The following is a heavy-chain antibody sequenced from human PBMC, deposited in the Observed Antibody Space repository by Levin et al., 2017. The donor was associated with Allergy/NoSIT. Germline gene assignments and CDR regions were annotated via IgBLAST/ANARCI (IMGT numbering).Heavy chain of an antibody. V-gene: IGHV4-61*01. CDR3: ARDPIHGDYIGWFDP. CDR1: GGSVSSGSYY. J-gene: IGHJ5*02. Sequence: SQTLSLTCTVSGGSVSSGSYYWSWIRQPPGKGLEWIGYIYYSGSTNYNPSLKSRVTISVDTSKNQFSLKLSSVTAADTAVYYCARDPIHGDYIGWFDPWGQGTLVTVSS. CDR2: IYYSGST. D-gene: IGHD4-17*01.